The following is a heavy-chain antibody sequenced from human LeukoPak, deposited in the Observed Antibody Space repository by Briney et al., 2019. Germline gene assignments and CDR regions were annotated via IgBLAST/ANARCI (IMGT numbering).Heavy chain of an antibody. V-gene: IGHV3-21*01. D-gene: IGHD6-13*01. Sequence: GGSLRLSCAASGFTFSNYWMHWIRQVPGKGLEWVSSISSSSSYIYYADSVKGRFTISRDNAKNSLYLQMNSLRAEDTAVYYCARDWSSSSWYSDYWGQGTLVTVSS. CDR3: ARDWSSSSWYSDY. CDR1: GFTFSNYW. CDR2: ISSSSSYI. J-gene: IGHJ4*02.